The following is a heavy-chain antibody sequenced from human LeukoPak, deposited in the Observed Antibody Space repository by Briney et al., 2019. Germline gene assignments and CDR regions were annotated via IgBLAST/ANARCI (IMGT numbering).Heavy chain of an antibody. J-gene: IGHJ4*02. D-gene: IGHD1-26*01. CDR2: SYYSGST. Sequence: PSETLSLTCTASGGSISSSSYYWGWIRQPPGKGLEWIGSSYYSGSTYYNPSLKSRVTISVDTSKNQFSLKLSSVTAADTAVYYCARRLVRGSYYRAPFDYWGQGTLVTVSS. CDR1: GGSISSSSYY. CDR3: ARRLVRGSYYRAPFDY. V-gene: IGHV4-39*01.